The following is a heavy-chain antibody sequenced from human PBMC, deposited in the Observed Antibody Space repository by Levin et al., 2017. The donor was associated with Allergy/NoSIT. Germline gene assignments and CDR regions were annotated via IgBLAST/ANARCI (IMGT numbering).Heavy chain of an antibody. CDR2: ISWNSDSI. Sequence: LSLTCAASGFTFDDYAMHWVRQAPGKGLEWVSLISWNSDSIGYADSVKGRFTISRDNAKNSLYLQMSSLRAEDTASYYCVKAVSYGYFDLWGRGTLVTVSS. V-gene: IGHV3-9*01. CDR3: VKAVSYGYFDL. CDR1: GFTFDDYA. J-gene: IGHJ2*01.